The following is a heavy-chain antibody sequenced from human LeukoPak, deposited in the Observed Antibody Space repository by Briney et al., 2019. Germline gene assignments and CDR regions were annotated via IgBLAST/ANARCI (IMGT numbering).Heavy chain of an antibody. CDR3: ARIRGDWYFEL. J-gene: IGHJ2*01. CDR2: INPNSGGT. Sequence: ASVKVSCKASVYTFTGCSMHWVRQAPGQGLEWMGWINPNSGGTNYAQKFQGRVTMTRDTSISTAYMELSRLRSDDTAVYYCARIRGDWYFELWGRGSLVTVSS. V-gene: IGHV1-2*02. CDR1: VYTFTGCS. D-gene: IGHD1-26*01.